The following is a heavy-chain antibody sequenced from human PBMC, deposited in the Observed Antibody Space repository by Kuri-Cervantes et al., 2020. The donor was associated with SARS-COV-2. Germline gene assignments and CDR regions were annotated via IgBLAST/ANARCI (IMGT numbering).Heavy chain of an antibody. J-gene: IGHJ4*02. V-gene: IGHV3-21*01. CDR1: GFTFSSYS. CDR2: ISSSSSYI. Sequence: GESLKISCAASGFTFSSYSMNWVRQAPGKGLEWVSSISSSSSYIYYADSVKGRFTISRDNAKNSLYLQMNSLRAEDTAVYYCARDGAWGPVKGFDYWGQGTLVTVSS. CDR3: ARDGAWGPVKGFDY. D-gene: IGHD3-16*01.